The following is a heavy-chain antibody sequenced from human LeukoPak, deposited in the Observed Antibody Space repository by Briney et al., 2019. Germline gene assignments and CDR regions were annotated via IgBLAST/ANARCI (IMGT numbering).Heavy chain of an antibody. J-gene: IGHJ5*02. CDR1: GFTFSSYA. CDR3: AKARVFCSGNNCYSPFDP. V-gene: IGHV3-23*01. Sequence: GGSLRLSCAASGFTFSSYAMSWVRQAPGKALEWVSSLSGSDGSTYYADSVKGRFTISRDNSKNTLYVQMNSLRAEDTAVYYCAKARVFCSGNNCYSPFDPWGQGTLVTVSS. D-gene: IGHD2-15*01. CDR2: LSGSDGST.